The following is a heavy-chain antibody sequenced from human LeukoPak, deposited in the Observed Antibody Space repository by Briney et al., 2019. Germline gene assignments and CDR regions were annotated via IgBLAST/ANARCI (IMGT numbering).Heavy chain of an antibody. J-gene: IGHJ4*02. CDR3: ARQGVATAIDY. D-gene: IGHD2-21*02. Sequence: PSQTLSLTCKVSRGSITSAGYYWTWIRQHPGKGLEWIGYIYNSGSTNYNPSLESRVTLSVDTSKNLFALKLSSVTAADTAVYYCARQGVATAIDYWGQGTLVTVSS. CDR1: RGSITSAGYY. CDR2: IYNSGST. V-gene: IGHV4-31*03.